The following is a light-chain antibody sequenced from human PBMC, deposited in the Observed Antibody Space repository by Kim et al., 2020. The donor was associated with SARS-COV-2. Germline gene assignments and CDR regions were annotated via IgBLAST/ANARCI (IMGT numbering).Light chain of an antibody. Sequence: QSVLTQPPSASGTPGQRVTISCSGSSSNIGSNTVNWYQQLPGTAPKLLIFTNDQRPSGVPDRFSGSKSGTSASLAISGLQSEDETDYYCVAWDDNLNGWVFGGGTQLTVL. CDR3: VAWDDNLNGWV. CDR2: TND. J-gene: IGLJ3*02. V-gene: IGLV1-44*01. CDR1: SSNIGSNT.